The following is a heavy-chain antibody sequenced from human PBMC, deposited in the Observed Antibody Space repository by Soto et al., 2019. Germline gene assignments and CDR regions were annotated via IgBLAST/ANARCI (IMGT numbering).Heavy chain of an antibody. V-gene: IGHV2-5*02. CDR1: GFSLSTSRVG. CDR3: AHRPQWGNWFDP. CDR2: IYWDDDK. J-gene: IGHJ5*02. Sequence: QITLKESGLPLVKPTQTLTLTCTFSGFSLSTSRVGVGWLRQPPGKALEWLALIYWDDDKRYSPSLKSRLTITKDTSKNQVVLTMTNMDPVDTATYYCAHRPQWGNWFDPWGQGTLVIVSS. D-gene: IGHD3-16*01.